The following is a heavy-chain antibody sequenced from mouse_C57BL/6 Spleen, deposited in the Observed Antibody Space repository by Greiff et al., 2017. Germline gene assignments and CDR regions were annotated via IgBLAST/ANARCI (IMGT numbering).Heavy chain of an antibody. CDR1: GYTFTSYW. CDR2: IDPSDSET. D-gene: IGHD1-1*01. Sequence: QVQLQQPGAELVRPGSSVKLSCKASGYTFTSYWMHWVKQRPIQGLEWIGNIDPSDSETHYNQKFKDKATLTVDKSSSTAYMQLSSLTSEDSAVYYCARSGNYCSSHFDYWGQGTTRTVSS. V-gene: IGHV1-52*01. CDR3: ARSGNYCSSHFDY. J-gene: IGHJ2*01.